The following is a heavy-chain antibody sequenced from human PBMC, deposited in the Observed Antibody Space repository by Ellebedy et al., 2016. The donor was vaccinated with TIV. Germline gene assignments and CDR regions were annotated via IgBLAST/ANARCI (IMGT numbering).Heavy chain of an antibody. CDR3: AREDSDWYYFDF. CDR2: ISRSSSHI. J-gene: IGHJ4*02. V-gene: IGHV3-21*01. CDR1: GFKFSSYG. D-gene: IGHD6-19*01. Sequence: GESLKISXAASGFKFSSYGMNWVRQAPGKGLEWVSSISRSSSHIFYAPSVKGRFTIYRDNAKNSLYLQMNSLRVEVTAVYYCAREDSDWYYFDFWGQGTLVTVTS.